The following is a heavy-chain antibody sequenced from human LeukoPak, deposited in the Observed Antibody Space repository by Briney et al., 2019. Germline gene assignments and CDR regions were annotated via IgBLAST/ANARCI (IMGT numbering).Heavy chain of an antibody. Sequence: GGSLRLSCAASGFMFTDHAMNWVRQAPGKGLEWVSYISYTSNTIYYADSVKGRFTISRDNVKDSLYLQMNSLRGEDTAVYYCARDRALEFDSWGQGTLVIVSS. J-gene: IGHJ4*02. D-gene: IGHD1-1*01. CDR1: GFMFTDHA. CDR3: ARDRALEFDS. V-gene: IGHV3-48*01. CDR2: ISYTSNTI.